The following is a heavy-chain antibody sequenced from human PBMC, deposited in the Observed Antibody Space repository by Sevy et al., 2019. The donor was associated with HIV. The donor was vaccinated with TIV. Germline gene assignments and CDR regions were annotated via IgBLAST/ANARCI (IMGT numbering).Heavy chain of an antibody. CDR3: ARPRANYVDHYFFYAMDV. J-gene: IGHJ6*02. CDR1: GFAFSNYYA. Sequence: GGSLRLSCAASGFAFSNYYAMHWVRQAPGRGLEWVALISYDGSDKCYADSVKGRFTISRDNFKNTLFLQMNSLTMEDTAVYYCARPRANYVDHYFFYAMDVWGQGTTVTVSS. V-gene: IGHV3-30-3*01. CDR2: ISYDGSDK. D-gene: IGHD4-17*01.